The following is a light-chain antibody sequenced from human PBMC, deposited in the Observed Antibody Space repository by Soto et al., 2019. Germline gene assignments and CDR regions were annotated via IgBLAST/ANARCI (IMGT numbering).Light chain of an antibody. CDR3: QTWGTGIQV. CDR2: LNSVGSH. J-gene: IGLJ3*02. Sequence: QSVLTQSPSASASLGASVKLTCTLSSGHSSYAIAWHQQQPEKGPRNLMKLNSVGSHSKGDGIPDRFSGSSSGAERYLTISSLQSEDEADYYCQTWGTGIQVFGGGTKLTVL. V-gene: IGLV4-69*01. CDR1: SGHSSYA.